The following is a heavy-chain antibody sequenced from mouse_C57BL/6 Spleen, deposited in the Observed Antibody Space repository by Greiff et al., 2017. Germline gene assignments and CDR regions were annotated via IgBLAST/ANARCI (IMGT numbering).Heavy chain of an antibody. J-gene: IGHJ1*03. Sequence: EVQGVESGGGLVKPGGSLKLSCAASGFTFSSYAMSWVRQTPEKRLEWVATISDGGSYTYYPDNVKGRFTISRDNAKNNLYLQMSHLKSEDTAMYYCARDRSDYYGSSYLYFDVWGTGTTVTVSS. D-gene: IGHD1-1*01. CDR3: ARDRSDYYGSSYLYFDV. CDR2: ISDGGSYT. CDR1: GFTFSSYA. V-gene: IGHV5-4*01.